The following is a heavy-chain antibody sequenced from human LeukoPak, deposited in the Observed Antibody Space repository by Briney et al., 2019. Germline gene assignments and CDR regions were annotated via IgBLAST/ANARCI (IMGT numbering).Heavy chain of an antibody. J-gene: IGHJ6*04. CDR2: IRTKTYAEAT. CDR1: GYTFGDYA. Sequence: PGRSLRLSCTVSGYTFGDYALTWFRQAPGKGLEWVGFIRTKTYAEATEYAASVKDRFTFSRDDSNSIAHLQMNSLKTEDTAVYYCSRGLRFPDVWGKGTTVTVSS. V-gene: IGHV3-49*03. D-gene: IGHD3-3*01. CDR3: SRGLRFPDV.